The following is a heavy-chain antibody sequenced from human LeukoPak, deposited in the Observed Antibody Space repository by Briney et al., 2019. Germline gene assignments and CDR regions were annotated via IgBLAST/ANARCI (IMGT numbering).Heavy chain of an antibody. V-gene: IGHV3-21*01. CDR2: ISSSSSYI. J-gene: IGHJ4*02. Sequence: PGGSLRLSCAASGFTFSSYSMNWVRQAPGKGLEWVSSISSSSSYIYYADSVKGRFTISRDNAKNSLYLQMNSLRAEDTAVYYCAKGEYYDSSGYPPDYWGQGTLVTVSS. CDR1: GFTFSSYS. D-gene: IGHD3-22*01. CDR3: AKGEYYDSSGYPPDY.